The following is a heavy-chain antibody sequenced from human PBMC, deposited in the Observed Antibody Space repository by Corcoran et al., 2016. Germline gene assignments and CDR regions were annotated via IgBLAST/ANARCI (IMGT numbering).Heavy chain of an antibody. V-gene: IGHV4-34*01. Sequence: QVQLQQWGAGLFKPSETLSLTCAVYGGSFSGYYWSWIRQPPGKGLEWIGEINHSGSTNYNPSLTSRVTISVDTSKNQFSLKLSSVTAADTAVYYCARAVVVPAAIRYYYYYYYGMDVWGQGTTVTVSS. D-gene: IGHD2-2*02. J-gene: IGHJ6*02. CDR2: INHSGST. CDR1: GGSFSGYY. CDR3: ARAVVVPAAIRYYYYYYYGMDV.